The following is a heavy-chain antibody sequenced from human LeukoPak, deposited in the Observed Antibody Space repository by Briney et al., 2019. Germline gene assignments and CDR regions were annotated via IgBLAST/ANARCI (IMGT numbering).Heavy chain of an antibody. V-gene: IGHV4-39*01. D-gene: IGHD3-10*01. Sequence: PSETLSLTCTVSGGSIRSFYWGWIRQPPGKGLDWIGSIYYSGSTYYNPSLKSRVTISADTSKIQLTLKLTSETAADTAVKYCARRPRGGWFDPWGQGTLVTVSS. CDR1: GGSIRSFY. CDR3: ARRPRGGWFDP. J-gene: IGHJ5*02. CDR2: IYYSGST.